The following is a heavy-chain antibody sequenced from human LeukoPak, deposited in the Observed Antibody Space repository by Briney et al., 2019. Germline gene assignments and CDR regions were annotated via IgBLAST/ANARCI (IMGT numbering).Heavy chain of an antibody. D-gene: IGHD3-3*01. CDR3: TKARDDYGVDTIDS. CDR2: IRSSGATT. J-gene: IGHJ4*02. CDR1: GFTFSSYW. V-gene: IGHV3-23*01. Sequence: GGSLRLSCAASGFTFSSYWVSWVRQAPGKGLEWVSAIRSSGATTYYADSVKGRFTISRDNSKNTVYLQMNSLRAEDTAIYYCTKARDDYGVDTIDSWGQGTLVTVSS.